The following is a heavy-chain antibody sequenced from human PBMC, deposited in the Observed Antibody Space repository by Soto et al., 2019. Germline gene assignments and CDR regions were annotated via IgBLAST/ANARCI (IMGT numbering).Heavy chain of an antibody. CDR3: AKITLLWFGEPNFDY. V-gene: IGHV3-23*01. CDR2: ISGSGGST. CDR1: GFTFSSYP. D-gene: IGHD3-10*01. Sequence: GGSLRLSCAVSGFTFSSYPMNWVRQAPGKGLEWVSAISGSGGSTYYADSVKGRFTISRDNSKNTLYLQMNSLRAEDTAVYYCAKITLLWFGEPNFDYWGQGTLVTVSS. J-gene: IGHJ4*02.